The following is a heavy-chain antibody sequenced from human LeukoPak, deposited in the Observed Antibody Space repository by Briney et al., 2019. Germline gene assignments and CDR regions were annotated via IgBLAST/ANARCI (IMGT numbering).Heavy chain of an antibody. CDR1: GGSFSGYY. CDR2: INHSGST. J-gene: IGHJ4*02. CDR3: ARHRAYRWFDY. D-gene: IGHD2-8*02. V-gene: IGHV4-34*01. Sequence: SETLSLTCAVSGGSFSGYYWSWIRQPPGKGLEWIGEINHSGSTNYNPSLKSRVTISVDTSKNQFSLKLSSVTAADTAVYYCARHRAYRWFDYWGQGTLVTVSS.